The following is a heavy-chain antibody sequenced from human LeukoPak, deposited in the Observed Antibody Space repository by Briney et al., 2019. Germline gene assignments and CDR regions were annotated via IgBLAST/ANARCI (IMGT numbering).Heavy chain of an antibody. Sequence: SEALSLTCTASGGSISPYYWSWIRQPPGKGLEWIGYIYYSGSTNYNPSLESRVTMSVDTSKNQFSLKLGSVTAADTAVYYCAGFGAGSYYWGQGTLVTVSS. J-gene: IGHJ4*02. CDR2: IYYSGST. V-gene: IGHV4-59*12. CDR1: GGSISPYY. D-gene: IGHD3-10*01. CDR3: AGFGAGSYY.